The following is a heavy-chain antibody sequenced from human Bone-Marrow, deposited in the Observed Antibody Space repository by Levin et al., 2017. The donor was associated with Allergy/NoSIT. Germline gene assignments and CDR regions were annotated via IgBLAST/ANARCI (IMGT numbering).Heavy chain of an antibody. CDR1: GFTVSSNY. V-gene: IGHV3-53*01. CDR3: ARVRKGFVVVPAAIDPNWFDP. CDR2: IYSGGST. J-gene: IGHJ5*02. D-gene: IGHD2-2*01. Sequence: GESLKISCAASGFTVSSNYMSWVRQAPGKGLEWVSVIYSGGSTYYADSVKGRFTISRDNSKNTLYLQMNSLRAEDTAVYYCARVRKGFVVVPAAIDPNWFDPWGQGTLVTVSS.